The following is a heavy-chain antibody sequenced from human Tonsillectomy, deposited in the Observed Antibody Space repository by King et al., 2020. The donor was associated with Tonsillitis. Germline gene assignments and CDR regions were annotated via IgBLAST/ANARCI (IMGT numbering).Heavy chain of an antibody. J-gene: IGHJ4*02. Sequence: QLVQSGAEVKKPGASVKVSCKASGDTFTSYDINWVRPATGQGLEWMGWMNPNSGNTGYAQKFQGRVTMTRKTAISTAYMELSSLRSEDTAVYYCSRGKQTRITIFGVVIAYYFDYWGQGTLVTVSS. V-gene: IGHV1-8*01. D-gene: IGHD3-3*01. CDR3: SRGKQTRITIFGVVIAYYFDY. CDR2: MNPNSGNT. CDR1: GDTFTSYD.